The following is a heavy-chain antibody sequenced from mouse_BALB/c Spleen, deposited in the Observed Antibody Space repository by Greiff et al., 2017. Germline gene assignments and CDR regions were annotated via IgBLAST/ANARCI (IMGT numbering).Heavy chain of an antibody. CDR3: ASHGYYALFAY. J-gene: IGHJ3*01. Sequence: QVQLKQSGPGLVAPSQSLSITCTVSGFSLTSYGVHWVRQPPGKGLEWLGVIWAGGSTNYNSALMSRLSISKDNSKSQVFLKMNSLQTDDTAMYYCASHGYYALFAYWGQGTLVTVSA. V-gene: IGHV2-9*02. D-gene: IGHD2-3*01. CDR1: GFSLTSYG. CDR2: IWAGGST.